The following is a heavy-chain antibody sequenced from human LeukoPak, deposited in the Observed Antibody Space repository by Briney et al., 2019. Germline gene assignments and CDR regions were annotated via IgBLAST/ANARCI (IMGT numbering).Heavy chain of an antibody. J-gene: IGHJ4*02. D-gene: IGHD6-13*01. CDR2: IYYSGST. CDR3: ARQDSSSWYYSDY. V-gene: IGHV4-31*03. Sequence: SETLSLTCTVSGGSISSGGYYWSWIRQHPGKGLEWIGYIYYSGSTYYNPSLKSRVTISVDTSKNQFSLKLSSVTAADTAVYYCARQDSSSWYYSDYWGQGTLVTVSS. CDR1: GGSISSGGYY.